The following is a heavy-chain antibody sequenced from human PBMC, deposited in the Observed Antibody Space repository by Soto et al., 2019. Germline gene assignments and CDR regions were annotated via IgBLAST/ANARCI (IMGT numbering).Heavy chain of an antibody. CDR1: GGSFSGYY. D-gene: IGHD2-2*01. CDR3: ASGYCSSTSCPHDY. J-gene: IGHJ4*02. V-gene: IGHV4-34*01. Sequence: PEETLSLTCAVYGGSFSGYYWSWIRQPPGKGLEWIGEINHSGSTNYNPSLKSRVTISVDTSKNQFSLKLSSVTAADTAVYYCASGYCSSTSCPHDYWGQGTLVTVSS. CDR2: INHSGST.